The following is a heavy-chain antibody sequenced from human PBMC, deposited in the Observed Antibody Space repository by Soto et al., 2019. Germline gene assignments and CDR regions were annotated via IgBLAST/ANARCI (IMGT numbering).Heavy chain of an antibody. D-gene: IGHD2-21*01. J-gene: IGHJ4*02. CDR2: LLRNGRNG. Sequence: EVHLLESGGGLVQPGGSLRLSCVTSGFTFSDYAMTWARQAPGKGLEWVSSLLRNGRNGDYADSVKGRFTISRDNSKNTLSLQMNSLRPEDTAVYYCARFRSERPFDYWGQGTLVTVSS. V-gene: IGHV3-23*05. CDR3: ARFRSERPFDY. CDR1: GFTFSDYA.